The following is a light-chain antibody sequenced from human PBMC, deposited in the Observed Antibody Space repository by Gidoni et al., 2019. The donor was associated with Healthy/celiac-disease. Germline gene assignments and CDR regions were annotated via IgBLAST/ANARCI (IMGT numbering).Light chain of an antibody. Sequence: EIVLTQSPGTLSLSPGERATLSCRASQSVSRSYLAWYQQKPGQAPRLLIYGASSRATGIPDMFSGSGSGTDFTLTISRLEPEDFAVYYCQQYGSSPRTFGQGTKLEIK. CDR3: QQYGSSPRT. V-gene: IGKV3-20*01. CDR2: GAS. J-gene: IGKJ2*01. CDR1: QSVSRSY.